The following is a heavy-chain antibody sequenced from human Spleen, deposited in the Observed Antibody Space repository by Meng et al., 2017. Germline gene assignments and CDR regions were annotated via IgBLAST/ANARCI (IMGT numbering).Heavy chain of an antibody. D-gene: IGHD2-15*01. J-gene: IGHJ4*02. Sequence: QVQLVQSGAEVERPGASVKVSCQASGYTFTSYAMHWVRQAPGQRLEWMGWINAGNGSTKYSQKFQGRVTITRDTSASTAYMELSSLRSEDTAVYYCARDSYGLLRTYYFDYWGQGTLVTVPS. CDR2: INAGNGST. CDR3: ARDSYGLLRTYYFDY. V-gene: IGHV1-3*01. CDR1: GYTFTSYA.